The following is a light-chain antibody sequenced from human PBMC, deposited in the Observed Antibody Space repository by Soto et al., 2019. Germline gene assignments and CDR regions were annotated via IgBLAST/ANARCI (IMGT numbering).Light chain of an antibody. CDR2: VEF. Sequence: DMVLTQSPGTMSLSPGDRATLSCRARQSVSSNSFAWYQPKPCQAPRLLIYVEFIRATSVADRFSGSGSCADVTLSCRRLEPEDCVWYNCQQYGRAPRTFAQATKVQIK. J-gene: IGKJ1*01. CDR3: QQYGRAPRT. V-gene: IGKV3-20*01. CDR1: QSVSSNS.